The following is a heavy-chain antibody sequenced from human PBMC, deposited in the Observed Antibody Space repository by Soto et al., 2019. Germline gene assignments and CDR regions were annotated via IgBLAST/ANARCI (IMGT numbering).Heavy chain of an antibody. J-gene: IGHJ6*02. CDR3: AGLSWGSRNFAGGVYGMDV. CDR1: GGSVSSGSYY. D-gene: IGHD3-16*01. CDR2: IYYSGST. Sequence: QVQLQESGPGLVKPSETLSLTCTVSGGSVSSGSYYWSWIRQPPGKGLEWIGYIYYSGSTNYNPSLKSRVTISVDTSKNQFSLKLSSVTAADRAVYYCAGLSWGSRNFAGGVYGMDVWGQGTTVTVSS. V-gene: IGHV4-61*01.